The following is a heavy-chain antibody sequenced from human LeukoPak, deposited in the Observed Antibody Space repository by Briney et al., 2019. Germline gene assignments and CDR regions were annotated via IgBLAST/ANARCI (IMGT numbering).Heavy chain of an antibody. D-gene: IGHD3-22*01. CDR3: ARQKSPYYYDSSGYYYDY. J-gene: IGHJ4*02. V-gene: IGHV5-51*01. Sequence: GESLKISCKGSGYSFSNYWIGWVRQMPGKGLEWMGIIYPGDSDTRYSPSFQGQVTISADKSISTAYLQWSSLKASDTAMYYGARQKSPYYYDSSGYYYDYWGQGTLVTVSS. CDR2: IYPGDSDT. CDR1: GYSFSNYW.